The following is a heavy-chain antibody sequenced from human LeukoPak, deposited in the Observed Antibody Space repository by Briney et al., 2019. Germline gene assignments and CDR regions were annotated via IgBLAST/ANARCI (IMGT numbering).Heavy chain of an antibody. J-gene: IGHJ4*02. D-gene: IGHD6-13*01. CDR3: ARIQGYSSSWYLGFDY. CDR1: GGSISSGDYY. CDR2: IYYSGST. V-gene: IGHV4-30-4*08. Sequence: SETLSLTCTVSGGSISSGDYYWSWIRQPPGKGLEWIGNIYYSGSTYYNPSLKSRVTISVDTSKNQFSLKLSSVTAADTAVYYCARIQGYSSSWYLGFDYWGQGTLVTVSS.